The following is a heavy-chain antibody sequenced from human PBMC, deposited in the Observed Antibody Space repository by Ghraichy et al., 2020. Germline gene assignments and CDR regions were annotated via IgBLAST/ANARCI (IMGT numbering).Heavy chain of an antibody. CDR3: AAEYYYDSSGSFHY. CDR2: ITWNGGST. V-gene: IGHV3-43*01. CDR1: GFTFDDYT. J-gene: IGHJ4*02. Sequence: GGSLRRSCAASGFTFDDYTMHWVRQAPGKGLEWVSLITWNGGSTYYGDSVKGRFTASRDNSKNSLYLQMTSLRTEDTALYYFAAEYYYDSSGSFHYWGQGTLVTVSS. D-gene: IGHD3-22*01.